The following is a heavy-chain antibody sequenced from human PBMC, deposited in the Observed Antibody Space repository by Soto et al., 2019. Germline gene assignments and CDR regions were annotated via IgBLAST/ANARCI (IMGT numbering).Heavy chain of an antibody. CDR2: ISYSGSS. Sequence: QVQLQESGPGLVKPSETLSLTCTVSGGSVITDYWSWIRQPPGKGLEWIGYISYSGSSNYNPFLKSRVTISLDTSKNQFSLKLSSVTAADTAVYYCARGSLRSRVDYWGQGTLVTVSS. CDR3: ARGSLRSRVDY. V-gene: IGHV4-59*02. D-gene: IGHD3-10*01. CDR1: GGSVITDY. J-gene: IGHJ4*02.